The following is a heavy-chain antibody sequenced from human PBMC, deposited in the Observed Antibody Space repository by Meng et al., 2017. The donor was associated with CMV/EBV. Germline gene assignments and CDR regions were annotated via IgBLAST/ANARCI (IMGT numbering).Heavy chain of an antibody. V-gene: IGHV3-23*01. D-gene: IGHD3-16*02. J-gene: IGHJ4*02. CDR1: GFPFSPCA. CDR3: ANQRYTSGGHLFDY. CDR2: ITSSGDTI. Sequence: GGSLRLSCATSGFPFSPCAMSWVRQAPGQGLEWVSTITSSGDTIYYADSVKGRFTISRDNSRNILFLQMNSLRAEDTALYYCANQRYTSGGHLFDYCGQGTLVTVSS.